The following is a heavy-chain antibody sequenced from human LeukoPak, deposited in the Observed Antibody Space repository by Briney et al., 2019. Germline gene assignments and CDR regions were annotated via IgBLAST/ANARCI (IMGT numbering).Heavy chain of an antibody. Sequence: GASVKVSCKASGYTFTSYGISWVRQAPGQGLEWMGWINPNSGGTNHAQKFQGRVTMTRDTSTSTAYMELRSLRSDDTAVYYCAREGCSGGSCSGYFDYWGQGTLVTVSS. CDR3: AREGCSGGSCSGYFDY. D-gene: IGHD2-15*01. J-gene: IGHJ4*02. CDR2: INPNSGGT. V-gene: IGHV1-18*01. CDR1: GYTFTSYG.